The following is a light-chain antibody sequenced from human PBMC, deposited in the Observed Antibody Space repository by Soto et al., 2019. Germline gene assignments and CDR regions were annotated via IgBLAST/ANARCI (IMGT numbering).Light chain of an antibody. J-gene: IGKJ4*01. CDR2: DAS. Sequence: DIQMTQSPATLSASVGDRVTITCRASQSISSWLAWYQQKPGKAPKLLIYDASSWESGVPSRFSGSGSGTESSFTISNLQSEDFATYFCQQYDDLPLTFGGGTKVDI. V-gene: IGKV1-5*01. CDR1: QSISSW. CDR3: QQYDDLPLT.